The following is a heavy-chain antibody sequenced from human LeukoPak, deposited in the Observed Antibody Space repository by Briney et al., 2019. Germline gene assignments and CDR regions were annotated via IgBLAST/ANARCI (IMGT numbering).Heavy chain of an antibody. J-gene: IGHJ4*02. Sequence: GASVKVSCKASGYTFSTYGISWVREAPGRGLEWMGWINTYNGNTNYVQNLQGRVTMTTDTSTSTVHMELRSLVSDDTAVYYCARGLTGMMDSDYWGQGTLVAVSS. CDR2: INTYNGNT. CDR3: ARGLTGMMDSDY. CDR1: GYTFSTYG. D-gene: IGHD7-27*01. V-gene: IGHV1-18*01.